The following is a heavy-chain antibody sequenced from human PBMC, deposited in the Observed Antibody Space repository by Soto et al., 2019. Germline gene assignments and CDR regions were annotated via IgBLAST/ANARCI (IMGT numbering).Heavy chain of an antibody. Sequence: QVQMVESGGGVVQPGRSLRLSCAACGFTFKNYGMHWVRQAPGKGLEWVALIWCDGCHKYYEDFVEGRFTISRDNSEKTLDMQMSILIAEDTAVYYCARFDCNYCAFDIWGQGTVVTVSS. J-gene: IGHJ3*02. CDR1: GFTFKNYG. CDR2: IWCDGCHK. V-gene: IGHV3-33*01. CDR3: ARFDCNYCAFDI. D-gene: IGHD3-10*01.